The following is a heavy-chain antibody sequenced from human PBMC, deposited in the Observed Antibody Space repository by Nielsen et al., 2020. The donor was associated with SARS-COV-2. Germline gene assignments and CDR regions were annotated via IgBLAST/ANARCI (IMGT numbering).Heavy chain of an antibody. J-gene: IGHJ4*02. V-gene: IGHV3-74*01. CDR2: INTDGSNM. Sequence: GGSLRLSCAASGFTFSSYWMHWVRQAPGKGLVWVSRINTDGSNMNYADSVKGRFTISRDNAKNTLYLQMNSLRAEDTAVYYCARITPSSGWDYWGQGTLVTVSS. D-gene: IGHD6-19*01. CDR1: GFTFSSYW. CDR3: ARITPSSGWDY.